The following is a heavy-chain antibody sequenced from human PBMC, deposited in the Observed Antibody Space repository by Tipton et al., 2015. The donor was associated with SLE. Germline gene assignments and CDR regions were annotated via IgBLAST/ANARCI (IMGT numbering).Heavy chain of an antibody. CDR2: IYYSGST. CDR1: GGSISSYY. Sequence: LRLSCTVSGGSISSYYWSWIRQPPGKGLEWIGYIYYSGSTNYNPSLKSRVTISVDTSKNQFSLKLSSVTAADTAVYYCARDLGVRGTFFDYWGRGTLVTVSS. J-gene: IGHJ4*02. CDR3: ARDLGVRGTFFDY. D-gene: IGHD3-16*01. V-gene: IGHV4-59*01.